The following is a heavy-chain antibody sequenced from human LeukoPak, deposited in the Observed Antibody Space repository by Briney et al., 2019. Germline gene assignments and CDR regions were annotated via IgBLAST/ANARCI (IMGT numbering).Heavy chain of an antibody. Sequence: GGSLRLSCVASGFTFSNFGMHWVRQAPGKGLEWVAVISYDAKNEYYTDSVKGRFTISRDNAKNTLYLQMNSLRAEDTAVYYCAKQMAVDYWGQGTLVTVSS. V-gene: IGHV3-30*18. D-gene: IGHD5-24*01. CDR2: ISYDAKNE. CDR3: AKQMAVDY. J-gene: IGHJ4*02. CDR1: GFTFSNFG.